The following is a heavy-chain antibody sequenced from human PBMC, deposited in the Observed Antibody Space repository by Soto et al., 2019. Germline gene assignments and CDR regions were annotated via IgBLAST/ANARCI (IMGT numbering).Heavy chain of an antibody. CDR2: ISGSGATT. D-gene: IGHD2-15*01. J-gene: IGHJ4*02. V-gene: IGHV3-23*01. CDR1: GFSFSNYA. Sequence: EVLLLESGGGLVQPGGSLRLSCEASGFSFSNYAMTWVRQAPGKGLEWVSSISGSGATTYYADSVQGRFTISRDNSKNTLSLQMYSLRAEDTAVYYCAKGDCSGGSCYRGFDYWGQGTLVTVSS. CDR3: AKGDCSGGSCYRGFDY.